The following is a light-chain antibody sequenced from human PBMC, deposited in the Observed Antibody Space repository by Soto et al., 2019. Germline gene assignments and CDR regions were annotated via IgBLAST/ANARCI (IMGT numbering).Light chain of an antibody. V-gene: IGKV2-28*01. CDR1: QSLLHRNGNSY. Sequence: DIVMTQSPLSLSVTPGEAASISCRCSQSLLHRNGNSYLDWYLQRPGQSPQLLISLASNRASGVPDRVSGSGSGTDFTLHISRVEAEDVGVYYCMQALQTSFTFGPGTKADL. CDR2: LAS. J-gene: IGKJ3*01. CDR3: MQALQTSFT.